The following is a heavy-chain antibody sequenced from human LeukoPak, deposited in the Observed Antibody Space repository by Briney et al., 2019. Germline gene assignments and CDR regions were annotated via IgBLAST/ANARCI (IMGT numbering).Heavy chain of an antibody. V-gene: IGHV3-30*18. CDR1: GFTFSSYG. CDR2: ISYDGSNK. J-gene: IGHJ6*02. Sequence: GGSLRLSCAASGFTFSSYGMHWVRQAPGKGLEWVAVISYDGSNKYYADSVKGRFTISRDNSKNTLYLQMNSLRAEDTAVYYCAKRRDYYYGMDVWGQGTTVTVFS. CDR3: AKRRDYYYGMDV.